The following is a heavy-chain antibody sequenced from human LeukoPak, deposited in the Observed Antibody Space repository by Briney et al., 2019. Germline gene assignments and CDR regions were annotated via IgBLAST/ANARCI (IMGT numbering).Heavy chain of an antibody. V-gene: IGHV3-23*01. D-gene: IGHD3-3*01. J-gene: IGHJ4*02. Sequence: GGSLRLSCAASGFTFNNYAMNWVRQAPGKGLEWVSSISGSGGNTYYADSVKGRFTISRDNSKNTLYLQMNSLRAEDAAVYYCAKDGPFLAIFGVDNNFDYWGQGTLVTASS. CDR1: GFTFNNYA. CDR3: AKDGPFLAIFGVDNNFDY. CDR2: ISGSGGNT.